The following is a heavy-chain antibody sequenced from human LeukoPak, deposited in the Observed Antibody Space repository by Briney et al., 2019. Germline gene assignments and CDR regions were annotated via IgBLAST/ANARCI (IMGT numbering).Heavy chain of an antibody. CDR1: GFTFGDYA. CDR3: TRDAQYYDFWSGYYDRRFDY. J-gene: IGHJ4*02. D-gene: IGHD3-3*01. Sequence: PGGSLRLSCTASGFTFGDYAMSWFRQAPGKGLEWVGFIRSKAYGGTTEYAASVKGRFTISRDDSKSIAYLQMNSLKTEDTAVYYCTRDAQYYDFWSGYYDRRFDYCGQGTLVTVSS. V-gene: IGHV3-49*03. CDR2: IRSKAYGGTT.